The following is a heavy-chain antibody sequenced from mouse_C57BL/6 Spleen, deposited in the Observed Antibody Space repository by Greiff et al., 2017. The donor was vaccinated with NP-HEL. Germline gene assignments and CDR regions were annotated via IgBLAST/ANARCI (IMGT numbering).Heavy chain of an antibody. CDR2: INPNNGGT. D-gene: IGHD4-1*01. CDR1: GYTFTDYY. Sequence: EVQLQQSGPELVKPGASVKISCKASGYTFTDYYMNWVKQSHGKSLEWIGDINPNNGGTSYNQKFKGKATLTVDKSSSTAYMELRSLTSEDSAVYYCARHWVFDYWGQGTTLTVSS. V-gene: IGHV1-26*01. J-gene: IGHJ2*01. CDR3: ARHWVFDY.